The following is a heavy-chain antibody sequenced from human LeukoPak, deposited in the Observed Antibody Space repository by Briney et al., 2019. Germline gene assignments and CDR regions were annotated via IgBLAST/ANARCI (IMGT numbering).Heavy chain of an antibody. CDR2: ATGTGGNT. V-gene: IGHV3-23*01. J-gene: IGHJ4*02. Sequence: GGSLRLSCEGSGFTFDSYAMSWVRQSPGKGLEWVSAATGTGGNTYHADSVKDRFTISRDNSKNTVYLQMNSLRAEDTAICYCAKVHGSGSYRFDFWGQGTLVTVSS. CDR1: GFTFDSYA. CDR3: AKVHGSGSYRFDF. D-gene: IGHD3-10*01.